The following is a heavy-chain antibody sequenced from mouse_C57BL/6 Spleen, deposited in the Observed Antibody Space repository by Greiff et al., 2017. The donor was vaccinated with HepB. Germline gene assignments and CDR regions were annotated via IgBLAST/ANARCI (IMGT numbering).Heavy chain of an antibody. V-gene: IGHV1-61*01. J-gene: IGHJ1*03. D-gene: IGHD1-1*01. CDR3: AIGSSYWYFDV. CDR1: GYTFTSYW. CDR2: IYPSESET. Sequence: QVQLQQPGAELVRPGSSVKLSCKASGYTFTSYWMDWVKQRPGQGLEWIGNIYPSESETHYNQKFKDKATLTVDKSSSTAYMQLSSLTSEDSAVYYCAIGSSYWYFDVWGTGTTVTVSS.